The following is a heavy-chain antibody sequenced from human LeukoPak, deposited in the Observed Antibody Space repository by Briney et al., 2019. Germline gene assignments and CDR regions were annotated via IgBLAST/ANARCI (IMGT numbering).Heavy chain of an antibody. CDR3: ARENYYDSSGYYHY. D-gene: IGHD3-22*01. Sequence: PGGSLRLSCAASGFTFSSYWMSWVRQAPGKGLEWVANIKQDGSEKYYVDSVKGRFTISRDNAKNSLYLQMNSLRAEDTAVYYCARENYYDSSGYYHYWGQETLVTVSS. V-gene: IGHV3-7*01. J-gene: IGHJ4*02. CDR2: IKQDGSEK. CDR1: GFTFSSYW.